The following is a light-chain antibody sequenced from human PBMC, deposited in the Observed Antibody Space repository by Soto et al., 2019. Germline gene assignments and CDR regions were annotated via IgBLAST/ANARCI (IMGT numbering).Light chain of an antibody. Sequence: DLQMTQSPSSLSASVGDRVTITCQASQDISNYLNWYQQKPGKAPKLLIYDASNLETGVPSRFSGSGSGTDFTSTTSSLQPEDIATYYCQQYDNLPTWTFGQGTKVEIK. J-gene: IGKJ1*01. CDR1: QDISNY. V-gene: IGKV1-33*01. CDR2: DAS. CDR3: QQYDNLPTWT.